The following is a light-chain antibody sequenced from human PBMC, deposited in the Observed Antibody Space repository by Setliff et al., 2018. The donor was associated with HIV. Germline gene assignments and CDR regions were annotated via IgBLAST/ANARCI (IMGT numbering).Light chain of an antibody. J-gene: IGLJ1*01. CDR2: DVT. CDR3: CSYTSSLTYV. Sequence: QSVLAQPASVSGSPGQSITLSCTGTSSDVGSYNFVSWYQQHPGRAPKLMIYDVTKRHSGVSDRFSGSKSGNTASLTISGLQTEDEADYYCCSYTSSLTYVFGTGTRSPS. V-gene: IGLV2-14*03. CDR1: SSDVGSYNF.